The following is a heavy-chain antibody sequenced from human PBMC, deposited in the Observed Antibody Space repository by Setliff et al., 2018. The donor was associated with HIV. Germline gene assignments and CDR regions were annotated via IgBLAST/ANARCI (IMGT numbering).Heavy chain of an antibody. J-gene: IGHJ4*02. V-gene: IGHV4-59*12. CDR2: IFYSGST. CDR3: ARCRDGYKTFDY. D-gene: IGHD5-12*01. Sequence: ETLSLTCTVSGGSISGYYWSWIRQPPGKGLEWIGYIFYSGSTNYNPSLKSRVTISVDTSKNQLSLKLTSVTAADTAVYYCARCRDGYKTFDYWGQGALVTVSS. CDR1: GGSISGYY.